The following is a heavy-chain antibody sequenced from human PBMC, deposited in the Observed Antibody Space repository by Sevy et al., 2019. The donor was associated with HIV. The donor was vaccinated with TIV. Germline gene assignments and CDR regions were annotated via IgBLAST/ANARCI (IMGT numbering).Heavy chain of an antibody. CDR3: ARHSPTAYYDFWSGYYSGAYYYYYGMDV. V-gene: IGHV4-39*01. Sequence: SETLSLTCTVSGGSISSSSYYWGWIRQPPGKGLEWIGSIYYSGSTYYNPSLKSRVTISVDTSNNQFSLKLSSVTAAVTAVYYCARHSPTAYYDFWSGYYSGAYYYYYGMDVWGQGTTVTVS. CDR2: IYYSGST. CDR1: GGSISSSSYY. J-gene: IGHJ6*02. D-gene: IGHD3-3*01.